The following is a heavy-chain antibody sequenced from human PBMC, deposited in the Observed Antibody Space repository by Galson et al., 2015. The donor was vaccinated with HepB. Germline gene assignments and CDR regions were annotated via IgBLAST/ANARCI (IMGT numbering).Heavy chain of an antibody. V-gene: IGHV3-23*01. J-gene: IGHJ4*02. D-gene: IGHD4-17*01. Sequence: SLRLSCAASGFTFDDYTMHWVRQAPGKGLEWVSLISGSGGSTYHADSVKGRFTISRDNSKNTVYLQMNSLRAEDTAVYYCAKRPPRSTVTNREHFDYWGQGTLVTVSS. CDR3: AKRPPRSTVTNREHFDY. CDR2: ISGSGGST. CDR1: GFTFDDYT.